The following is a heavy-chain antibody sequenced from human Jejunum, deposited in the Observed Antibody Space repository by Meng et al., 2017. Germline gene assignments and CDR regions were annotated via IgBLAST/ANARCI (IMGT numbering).Heavy chain of an antibody. V-gene: IGHV3-30*04. CDR3: AGGREPSTSQYGSASI. CDR1: VFTFSSYA. Sequence: GESLKISCVASVFTFSSYAFYWVRQAPGKGLEWVALIYYDGYNTYHADSVKGRFTLSRDNSRSTLYLQMDSLRAEDTAVYYCAGGREPSTSQYGSASIWGQGTMVTVSS. D-gene: IGHD3-10*01. J-gene: IGHJ3*02. CDR2: IYYDGYNT.